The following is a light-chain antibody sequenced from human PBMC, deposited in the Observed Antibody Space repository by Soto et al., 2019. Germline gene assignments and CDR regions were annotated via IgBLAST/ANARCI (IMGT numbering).Light chain of an antibody. CDR1: SGSIASNY. Sequence: LTQPHSVSESPGKTVTISCTRSSGSIASNYVQWYQQRPGSAPTTVIYEDNQRPSGVPDRFSGSIDSSSNSASLPISGLKTEDEADYYCQSYDSSNHVVFGGGTKLTVL. CDR2: EDN. J-gene: IGLJ2*01. CDR3: QSYDSSNHVV. V-gene: IGLV6-57*04.